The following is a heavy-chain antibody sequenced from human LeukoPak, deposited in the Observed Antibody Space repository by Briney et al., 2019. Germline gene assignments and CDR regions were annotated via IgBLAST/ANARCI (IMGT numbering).Heavy chain of an antibody. V-gene: IGHV4-39*07. CDR2: IYYSGST. J-gene: IGHJ4*02. CDR3: ATLTTVVTAYYFDY. Sequence: SETLSLTCTVSGGSISSSSYYWGWIRQPPGKGLEWIGSIYYSGSTDYNPSLKSRVTISVDTSKSQFSLKLTSVTAADTAVYYCATLTTVVTAYYFDYWGQGTLVTVSS. CDR1: GGSISSSSYY. D-gene: IGHD4-23*01.